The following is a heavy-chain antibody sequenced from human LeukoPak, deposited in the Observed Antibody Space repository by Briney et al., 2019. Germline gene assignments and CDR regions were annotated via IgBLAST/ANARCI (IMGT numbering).Heavy chain of an antibody. CDR2: ISTYNGNT. CDR1: GCTFTSYG. V-gene: IGHV1-18*01. Sequence: ASVKVSCKASGCTFTSYGIGWVRQAPGQGLEWMGWISTYNGNTNYAQKLQDRVTMTTDTSTSTAYMELRSLSSDDTAVYYCARNPPYCSGGSCYPYYFDYWGQGTLVTVSS. CDR3: ARNPPYCSGGSCYPYYFDY. J-gene: IGHJ4*02. D-gene: IGHD2-15*01.